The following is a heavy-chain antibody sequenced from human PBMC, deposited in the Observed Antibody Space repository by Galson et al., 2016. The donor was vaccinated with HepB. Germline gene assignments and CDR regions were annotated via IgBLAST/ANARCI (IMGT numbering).Heavy chain of an antibody. V-gene: IGHV1-18*01. CDR3: ARDSDCSSTSCFGDYFDY. Sequence: SVKVSCKASGYSFIAYGISWVRQAPGQGLEWMGWISPYNGHTNYAEKVQGRVTMTTDRSTSTAYMELRGLRSDDTAVYYCARDSDCSSTSCFGDYFDYWGPGTLGTVSS. J-gene: IGHJ4*02. CDR1: GYSFIAYG. D-gene: IGHD2-2*01. CDR2: ISPYNGHT.